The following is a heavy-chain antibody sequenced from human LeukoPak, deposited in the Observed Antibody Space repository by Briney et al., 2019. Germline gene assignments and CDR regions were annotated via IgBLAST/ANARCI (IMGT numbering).Heavy chain of an antibody. CDR2: IWYGGSNK. CDR3: AREGPRGNSQFDY. D-gene: IGHD2/OR15-2a*01. CDR1: GFTFSSYG. J-gene: IGHJ4*02. Sequence: GGSLRLSCAASGFTFSSYGMHWVRQAPGKGLEWVALIWYGGSNKYYTDSVKGRLTISRDNSKNTLYLQMNSLRAEDTAIYYCAREGPRGNSQFDYWGQGTLVTVSS. V-gene: IGHV3-33*01.